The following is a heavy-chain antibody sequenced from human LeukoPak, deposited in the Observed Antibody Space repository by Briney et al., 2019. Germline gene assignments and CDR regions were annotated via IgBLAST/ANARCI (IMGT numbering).Heavy chain of an antibody. Sequence: GASVKVSCKASGGTFSSYAISWVRQAPGQGLEWMGGIIPIFGTANYAQKFQGRVTITADESTSTAYMELSSLRSEDTAVYYCARSAHPIEMATNDYWGQGTLVTVSS. D-gene: IGHD5-24*01. J-gene: IGHJ4*02. V-gene: IGHV1-69*13. CDR3: ARSAHPIEMATNDY. CDR2: IIPIFGTA. CDR1: GGTFSSYA.